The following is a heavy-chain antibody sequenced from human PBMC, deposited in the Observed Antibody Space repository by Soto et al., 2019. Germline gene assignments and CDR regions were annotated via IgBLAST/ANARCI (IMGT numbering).Heavy chain of an antibody. V-gene: IGHV4-61*01. CDR3: AREPTTVTNYYHYVLDV. CDR2: IYYSGST. Sequence: PSETLSLTCTVSGGSVSSGSYYWSWIRQPPGKGLEWIGYIYYSGSTNYNPSLKSRVTISVDTSKNQFSLKLSSVTAADTAVYYCAREPTTVTNYYHYVLDVWGQGTMVIVSS. CDR1: GGSVSSGSYY. J-gene: IGHJ6*02. D-gene: IGHD4-17*01.